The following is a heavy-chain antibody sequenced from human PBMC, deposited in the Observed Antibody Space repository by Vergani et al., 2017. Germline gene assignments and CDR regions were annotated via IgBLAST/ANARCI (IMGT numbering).Heavy chain of an antibody. CDR3: ARDRARRDGYNRNGMDV. J-gene: IGHJ6*02. CDR2: IIPIFGTA. CDR1: GGTFSSYA. Sequence: QVQLVQSGAEVKKPGSSVKVSCKASGGTFSSYAISWVRQAPGQGLEWMGRIIPIFGTANYAQKFQGRVTITADESTSTAYMELSSRRSEDTAVYYCARDRARRDGYNRNGMDVWGQGTTVTVSS. V-gene: IGHV1-69*18. D-gene: IGHD5-24*01.